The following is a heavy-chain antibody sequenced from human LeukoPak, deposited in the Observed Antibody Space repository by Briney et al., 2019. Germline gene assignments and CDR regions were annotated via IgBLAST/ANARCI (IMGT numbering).Heavy chain of an antibody. Sequence: ASVKVSCKASGYTFTGYYMHWVRQAPGQGLEWMGWINPNSGGTNDAQKFQGRVTMTTDTSISTAYMELSSLRSDDRAVYYCARMMVAATFYYYYMDVWGKGTTVTISS. CDR2: INPNSGGT. V-gene: IGHV1-2*02. CDR1: GYTFTGYY. J-gene: IGHJ6*03. CDR3: ARMMVAATFYYYYMDV. D-gene: IGHD2-15*01.